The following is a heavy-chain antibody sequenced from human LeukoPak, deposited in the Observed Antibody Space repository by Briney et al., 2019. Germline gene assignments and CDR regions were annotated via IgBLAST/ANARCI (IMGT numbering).Heavy chain of an antibody. J-gene: IGHJ5*02. CDR2: IYYTGST. Sequence: PSETLSLTCTVSGGSISSSSYYWGWIRQPPGKGLEWIGIIYYTGSTYYNPSLRSRVTISVDTSKNQFSLKLGSVTAADTAVYYCARISGEQWLVNNWFDPWGQGTLVTVSS. D-gene: IGHD6-19*01. CDR1: GGSISSSSYY. V-gene: IGHV4-39*01. CDR3: ARISGEQWLVNNWFDP.